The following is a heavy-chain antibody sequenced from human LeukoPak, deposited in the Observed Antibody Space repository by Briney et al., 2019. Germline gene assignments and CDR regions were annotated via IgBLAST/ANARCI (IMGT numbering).Heavy chain of an antibody. CDR2: IRWDGVST. CDR3: ARESGEFDY. Sequence: GPSQRLSCVPSGLPLGLFSMRWARQAPRKGLEWVSLIRWDGVSTFYADSVKGRFSISRDNSKNSLSLEMKSLRTEDTALYYCARESGEFDYWGQGTLVAAAS. V-gene: IGHV3-43*01. CDR1: GLPLGLFS. J-gene: IGHJ4*02.